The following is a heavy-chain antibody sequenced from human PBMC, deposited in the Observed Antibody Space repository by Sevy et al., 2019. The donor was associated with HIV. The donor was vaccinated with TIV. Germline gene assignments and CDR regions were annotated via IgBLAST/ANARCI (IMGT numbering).Heavy chain of an antibody. J-gene: IGHJ4*02. CDR2: IIPIFGTT. CDR3: ARTPLVRIPGATDLYFDN. Sequence: ASVTVSCKASGGTFSNYALSWVRQAPGQGLEWMGGIIPIFGTTNFAQTFQGRVTITADESTNTAYMELSSLRSADTAVYYCARTPLVRIPGATDLYFDNWGQGTLVTVSS. CDR1: GGTFSNYA. D-gene: IGHD2-2*01. V-gene: IGHV1-69*13.